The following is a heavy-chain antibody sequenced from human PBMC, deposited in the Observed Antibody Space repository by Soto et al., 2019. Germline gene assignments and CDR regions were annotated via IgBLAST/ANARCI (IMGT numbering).Heavy chain of an antibody. CDR1: GFTFSSYG. CDR2: ISYDGSNK. CDR3: ARDSGYYGSGRSTFDP. D-gene: IGHD3-10*01. J-gene: IGHJ5*02. Sequence: GGSLRLSCAASGFTFSSYGMHWVRQAPGKGLEWVAVISYDGSNKYYADSVKGRFTISRDNSKNTLYLQMNSLRVEDTAVYYCARDSGYYGSGRSTFDPWGQGTLVTVSS. V-gene: IGHV3-30*19.